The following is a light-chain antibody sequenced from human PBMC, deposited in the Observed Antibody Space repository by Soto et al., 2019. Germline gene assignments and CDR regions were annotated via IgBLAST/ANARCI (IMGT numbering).Light chain of an antibody. V-gene: IGKV3D-20*02. CDR3: QQRYNWPPIT. CDR1: QSVTDNY. Sequence: EILLTQSPSTLSLSPGERATLSCRASQSVTDNYLAWYQQKPGQAPRLVISGASSRTSGIPDRFSASGSGTDFTLTISRLEPEDFAVYYCQQRYNWPPITFGQGTRLEIK. CDR2: GAS. J-gene: IGKJ5*01.